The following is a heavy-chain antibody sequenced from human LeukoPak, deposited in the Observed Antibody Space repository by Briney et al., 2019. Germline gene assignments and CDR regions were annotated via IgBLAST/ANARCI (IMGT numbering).Heavy chain of an antibody. CDR1: GGSISSGSYY. J-gene: IGHJ4*02. Sequence: SQTLSLTCTVSGGSISSGSYYWSWIRQPAGKGLEWIGRIYTSGSTNYNPSLKSRVTISVDTSKNQFSLKLSSVTAADTAVYYCARDQGATSRSLFDYWGQGTLVTVSS. CDR2: IYTSGST. CDR3: ARDQGATSRSLFDY. V-gene: IGHV4-61*02. D-gene: IGHD1-26*01.